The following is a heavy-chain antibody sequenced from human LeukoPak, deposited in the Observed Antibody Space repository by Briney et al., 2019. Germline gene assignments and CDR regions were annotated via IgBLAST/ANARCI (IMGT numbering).Heavy chain of an antibody. CDR3: ARRTSLPPRAGAFDI. V-gene: IGHV4-34*01. CDR2: INHSGGT. J-gene: IGHJ3*02. Sequence: SETLSLTCAVYGGSFSGYYWSWIRQPPGKGLEWIGEINHSGGTNYNPSLKSRVTISVDTSKNQFSLKLSSVTAADTAVYYCARRTSLPPRAGAFDIWGQGAIVTVSS. D-gene: IGHD6-19*01. CDR1: GGSFSGYY.